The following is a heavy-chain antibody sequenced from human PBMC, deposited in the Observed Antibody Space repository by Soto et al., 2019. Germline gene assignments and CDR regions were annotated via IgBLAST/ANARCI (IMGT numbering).Heavy chain of an antibody. J-gene: IGHJ6*02. CDR2: IVPRFGSP. D-gene: IGHD3-16*01. Sequence: QVQLVQSGAEMRKPGSSLRVSCKASGGTFSDFAFSWVRQAPGQGLEWMGGIVPRFGSPNYAQKFGGRVTITADTSTSTVYMELSSLRFDDTAVYFCARDRIQLRLGKYSFNAMDVWGQGTTINVSS. CDR1: GGTFSDFA. V-gene: IGHV1-69*06. CDR3: ARDRIQLRLGKYSFNAMDV.